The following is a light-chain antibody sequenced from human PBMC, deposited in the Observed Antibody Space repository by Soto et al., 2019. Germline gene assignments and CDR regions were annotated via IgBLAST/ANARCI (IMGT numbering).Light chain of an antibody. V-gene: IGKV2-28*01. CDR3: MQALQTPRT. J-gene: IGKJ1*01. CDR2: LGS. Sequence: EIVMTQSPLSLTVTPGEPASISCKSSQSLQHNNGNTLLDWYMQKPGQSPQLLIYLGSRRAPGAPDRVSGSGSGTYCPLSISTVEADDAAIYYCMQALQTPRTFGQGTKLEI. CDR1: QSLQHNNGNTL.